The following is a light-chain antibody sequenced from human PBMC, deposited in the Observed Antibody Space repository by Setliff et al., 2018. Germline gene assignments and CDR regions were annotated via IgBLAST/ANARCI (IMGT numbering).Light chain of an antibody. J-gene: IGLJ1*01. CDR1: SSDVGGYNY. CDR3: SSYTSSSTYV. Sequence: SVLTQPASVSGSPGQSITISCTGTSSDVGGYNYXXWXXXXXXXAXXLMXXXVSKRPSGVSNRFSGSKSGNTASLTISGLQAEDEADYYCSSYTSSSTYVFGTGTKVTVL. CDR2: XVS. V-gene: IGLV2-14*03.